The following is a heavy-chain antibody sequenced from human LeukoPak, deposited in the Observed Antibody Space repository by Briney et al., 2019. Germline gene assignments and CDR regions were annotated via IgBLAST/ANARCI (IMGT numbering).Heavy chain of an antibody. CDR1: GGSISSYY. D-gene: IGHD3-9*01. CDR3: TREPYEILTGYYRHYFDY. V-gene: IGHV4-59*01. CDR2: IYYSGST. J-gene: IGHJ4*02. Sequence: SETLSLTCTVSGGSISSYYWSWIRQPPGKGLGWIGYIYYSGSTNYNPSLKSRVTISVDTSKNQFSLKLSSVTAAAPPVHYCTREPYEILTGYYRHYFDYWGQGTLVTVSS.